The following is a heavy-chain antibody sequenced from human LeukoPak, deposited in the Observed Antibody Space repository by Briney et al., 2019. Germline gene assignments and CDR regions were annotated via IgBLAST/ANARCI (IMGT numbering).Heavy chain of an antibody. D-gene: IGHD4-17*01. CDR3: NYGDGGYFDY. V-gene: IGHV4-34*01. Sequence: SETLSLTCAVYGGSFSGYYWCWIRQPPGKGLEWIGEINHSGSTNYNPSLKSRVTISVDTSKNQFSLKLSSVAAADTAVYYCNYGDGGYFDYWGQGTLVTVSS. CDR2: INHSGST. J-gene: IGHJ4*02. CDR1: GGSFSGYY.